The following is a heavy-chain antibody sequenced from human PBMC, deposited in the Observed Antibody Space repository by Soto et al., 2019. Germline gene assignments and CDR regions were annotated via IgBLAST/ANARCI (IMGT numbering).Heavy chain of an antibody. CDR1: GATHSRAP. D-gene: IGHD2-2*01. CDR3: ARGPSSMTRFDY. Sequence: SLKDSCSVAGATHSRAPLSFVRKAPGQGLEWMGGIIPIFGTENYAKKFQGRVTITADKSTSTAYMELSSLRAEDTAVYYCARGPSSMTRFDYWGQGTLVHFSS. CDR2: IIPIFGTE. V-gene: IGHV1-69*06. J-gene: IGHJ4*02.